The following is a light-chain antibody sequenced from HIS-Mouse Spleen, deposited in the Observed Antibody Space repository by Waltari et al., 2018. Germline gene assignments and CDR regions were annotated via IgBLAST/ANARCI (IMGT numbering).Light chain of an antibody. CDR3: QQYDNLPLT. V-gene: IGKV1-33*01. Sequence: DIQMTQSPSSLSASVGDRVTITCQASQDISNYLNWYQQKPGKAPKLLIYDASNLETGVPSRVSGSGSVTDFTFTISSLQPEDIATYYCQQYDNLPLTFGGGTKVEIK. CDR1: QDISNY. CDR2: DAS. J-gene: IGKJ4*01.